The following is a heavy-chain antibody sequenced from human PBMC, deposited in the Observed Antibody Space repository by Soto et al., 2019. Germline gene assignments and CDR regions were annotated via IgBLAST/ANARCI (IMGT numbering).Heavy chain of an antibody. CDR1: GFTSSSYA. V-gene: IGHV3-23*01. CDR2: ISGSGGST. J-gene: IGHJ3*02. Sequence: EVQLLESGGGLVQPGGSLRLSCAASGFTSSSYAMSWVRQAPEKGLEWVSGISGSGGSTYYADSVKGRFTISRDNSKNTLYLQMNSLRAEDTAVYYCAKDRTITMLVVPRAFDIWGRGTMVTVSS. D-gene: IGHD3-22*01. CDR3: AKDRTITMLVVPRAFDI.